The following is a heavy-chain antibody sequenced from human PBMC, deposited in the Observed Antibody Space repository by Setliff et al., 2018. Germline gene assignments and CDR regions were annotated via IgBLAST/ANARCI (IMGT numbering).Heavy chain of an antibody. V-gene: IGHV3-66*02. CDR1: GFTFSSYC. CDR3: ARTCSGSGCYAGLES. CDR2: IYNSDST. J-gene: IGHJ4*02. Sequence: PGGSLRLSCVASGFTFSSYCMDWFRQAPGRGLEWVSVIYNSDSTYYADSVKGRFTISRDNSKNTLYLQMNSLRPEDTAVYYCARTCSGSGCYAGLESWGQGTPVTVSS. D-gene: IGHD2-15*01.